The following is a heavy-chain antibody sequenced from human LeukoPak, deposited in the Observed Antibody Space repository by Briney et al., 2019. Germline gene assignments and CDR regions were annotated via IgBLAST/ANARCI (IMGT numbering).Heavy chain of an antibody. CDR3: ARLPKTTYFDY. D-gene: IGHD4-11*01. CDR2: IGSVGEST. V-gene: IGHV3-23*01. CDR1: GFNFITAA. Sequence: TGGSLTLFCAASGFNFITAAMTWVRQAPGKGLEWVSLIGSVGESTYYADSVKGRFTISRDNSKNTLFLQMNSLRAEDTAVYYCARLPKTTYFDYWGQGTLVTVSS. J-gene: IGHJ4*02.